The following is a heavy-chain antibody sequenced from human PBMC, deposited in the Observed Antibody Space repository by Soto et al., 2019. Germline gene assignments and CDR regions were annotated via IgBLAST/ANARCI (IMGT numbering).Heavy chain of an antibody. V-gene: IGHV1-18*01. J-gene: IGHJ6*03. CDR2: ISAYNGNT. CDR1: GYTFTSYG. CDR3: ARDQSLATQRGDYYYYMDV. D-gene: IGHD3-16*02. Sequence: ASVKVSCKASGYTFTSYGISWVRQAPGQGLEWMGWISAYNGNTNYAQKLQGRVTMTTDTSTSTAYMELRSLRSDDTAVYYCARDQSLATQRGDYYYYMDVWGKGTTVTVSS.